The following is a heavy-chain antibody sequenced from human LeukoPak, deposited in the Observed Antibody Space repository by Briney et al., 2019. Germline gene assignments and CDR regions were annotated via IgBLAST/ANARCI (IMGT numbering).Heavy chain of an antibody. J-gene: IGHJ4*02. Sequence: PSETLSLTCTVSGGSISSGGYYWSWIRQHPGKGLEWIGYIYYSGSTYYNPSLKSRVTISVDTSKNQFSLKLSSVTAADTAVCYCARRPRELSYGYSDYFDYWGQGTLVTVSS. CDR3: ARRPRELSYGYSDYFDY. CDR1: GGSISSGGYY. V-gene: IGHV4-31*03. CDR2: IYYSGST. D-gene: IGHD5-18*01.